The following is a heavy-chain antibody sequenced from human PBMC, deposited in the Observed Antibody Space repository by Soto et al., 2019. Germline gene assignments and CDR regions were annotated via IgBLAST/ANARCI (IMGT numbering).Heavy chain of an antibody. D-gene: IGHD3-3*02. CDR2: IYYSGST. Sequence: QVQLQESGPGLVKPSETLSLTCTVSGGSISSYYWSWIRPPPGKGLEWIGYIYYSGSTNYNPPLKSRVTISVDTAKNQFSLKLSSVTAADTAVYYCARAFFRAFDIWGQGTMVTVSS. CDR1: GGSISSYY. CDR3: ARAFFRAFDI. V-gene: IGHV4-59*08. J-gene: IGHJ3*02.